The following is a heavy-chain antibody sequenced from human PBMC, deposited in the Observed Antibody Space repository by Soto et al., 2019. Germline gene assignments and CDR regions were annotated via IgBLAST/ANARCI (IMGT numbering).Heavy chain of an antibody. Sequence: SETLSLTCAVYGGSFSGYYWSWIRQPPGKGLEWIGEINHSGSTNYNPSLKSRVTISVDTSKNQFSLKLSSVTAADTAVYYCARFRITIFGVVTGHYYYYGMDVWGQGTTVT. V-gene: IGHV4-34*01. CDR3: ARFRITIFGVVTGHYYYYGMDV. CDR1: GGSFSGYY. D-gene: IGHD3-3*01. J-gene: IGHJ6*02. CDR2: INHSGST.